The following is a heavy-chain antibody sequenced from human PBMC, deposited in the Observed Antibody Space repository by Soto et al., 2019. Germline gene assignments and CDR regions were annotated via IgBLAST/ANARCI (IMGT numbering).Heavy chain of an antibody. CDR3: ARGEEGIAAHAHWYYYYYMDV. Sequence: PGGSLRLSCAASGFTFSSYWMHWVRQAPGKGLVWVSRINSDGSSTSYADSVKGRFTISRDNAKNTLYLQMNSLRAEDTAVYYCARGEEGIAAHAHWYYYYYMDVWGKGTTVTVS. V-gene: IGHV3-74*01. D-gene: IGHD6-13*01. CDR1: GFTFSSYW. J-gene: IGHJ6*03. CDR2: INSDGSST.